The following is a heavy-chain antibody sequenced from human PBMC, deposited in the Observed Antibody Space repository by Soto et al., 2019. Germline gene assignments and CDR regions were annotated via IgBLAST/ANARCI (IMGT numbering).Heavy chain of an antibody. Sequence: QVQLQQWGAGLLKPSETLSLTCAVYGGSFSGYYWSWIRQPPGKGLEWIGEINHSGSTNYNPSLKSLVTISVDTSKNQFSLKLSSVTAADTAVYYCARGVRIFPAGFWSGYPLFDYWGQGTLVTVSS. CDR3: ARGVRIFPAGFWSGYPLFDY. J-gene: IGHJ4*02. D-gene: IGHD3-3*01. CDR1: GGSFSGYY. V-gene: IGHV4-34*01. CDR2: INHSGST.